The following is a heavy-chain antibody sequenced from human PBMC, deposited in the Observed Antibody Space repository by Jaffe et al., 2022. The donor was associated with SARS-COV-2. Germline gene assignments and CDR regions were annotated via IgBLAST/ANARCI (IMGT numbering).Heavy chain of an antibody. CDR2: INPNSGGT. V-gene: IGHV1-2*02. J-gene: IGHJ6*02. CDR1: GYTFTGYY. Sequence: QVQLVQSGAEVKKPGASVKVSCKASGYTFTGYYMHWVRQAPGQGLEWMGWINPNSGGTNYAQKFQGRVTMTRDTSISTAYMELSRLRSDDTAVYYCARDDPTGYSGSYSKGLKTRDYYYYGMDVWGQGTTVTVSS. CDR3: ARDDPTGYSGSYSKGLKTRDYYYYGMDV. D-gene: IGHD1-26*01.